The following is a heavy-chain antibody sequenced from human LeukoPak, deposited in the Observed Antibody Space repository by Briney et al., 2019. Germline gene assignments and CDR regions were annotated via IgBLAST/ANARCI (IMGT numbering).Heavy chain of an antibody. J-gene: IGHJ4*02. CDR1: GFTFSSYW. CDR2: ISYDGSNK. CDR3: ARLFMESENYFDY. V-gene: IGHV3-30-3*01. D-gene: IGHD3-3*01. Sequence: GGSLRLSCAASGFTFSSYWMSWVRQAPGKGLEWVAVISYDGSNKYYADSVKGRFTISRDNSKNTLYLQMNSLRAEDTAVYYCARLFMESENYFDYWGQGTLVTVSS.